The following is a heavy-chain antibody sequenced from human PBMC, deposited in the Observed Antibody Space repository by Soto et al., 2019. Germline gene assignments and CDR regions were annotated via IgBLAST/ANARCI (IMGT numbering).Heavy chain of an antibody. CDR2: IIPIFGTA. Sequence: SVKVSCKASGGTFSSYAISWVRQAPGQGLEWMGGIIPIFGTANYAQKFQGRVTITADESTSTAYMELSSLRSEDTAVYYCARDLGPTVNYYYYGMDVWGQGTTVTVSS. CDR1: GGTFSSYA. CDR3: ARDLGPTVNYYYYGMDV. J-gene: IGHJ6*02. V-gene: IGHV1-69*13. D-gene: IGHD3-16*01.